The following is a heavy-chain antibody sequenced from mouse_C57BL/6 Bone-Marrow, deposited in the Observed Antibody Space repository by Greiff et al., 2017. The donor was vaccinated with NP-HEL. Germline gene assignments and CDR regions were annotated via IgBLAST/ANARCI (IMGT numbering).Heavy chain of an antibody. Sequence: VQLQESGAELVKPGASVKISCKASGYTFTDYYINWVKQRPGQGLEWIGKIGPGSGSTYYNEKFKGKATLTADKSSSTAYMQLSSLTSEDSAVYFCAREPTVVGPYYYAMDYWGQGTSVTVSS. CDR2: IGPGSGST. CDR3: AREPTVVGPYYYAMDY. CDR1: GYTFTDYY. J-gene: IGHJ4*01. D-gene: IGHD1-1*01. V-gene: IGHV1-77*01.